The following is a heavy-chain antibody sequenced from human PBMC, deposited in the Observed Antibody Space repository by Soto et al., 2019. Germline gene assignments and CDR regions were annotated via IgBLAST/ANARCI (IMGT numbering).Heavy chain of an antibody. Sequence: SLKRYYPALGFTFSIECKSRVRADAGVGIDSVANIKQYSSEKYYVESVKGRFTISRDNAKNSLYLQMNSLRAEDTAVYDCARDWPTVPNSESLAYWGQGTLVTV. J-gene: IGHJ4*02. D-gene: IGHD4-4*01. CDR1: GFTFSIEC. CDR3: ARDWPTVPNSESLAY. CDR2: IKQYSSEK. V-gene: IGHV3-7*01.